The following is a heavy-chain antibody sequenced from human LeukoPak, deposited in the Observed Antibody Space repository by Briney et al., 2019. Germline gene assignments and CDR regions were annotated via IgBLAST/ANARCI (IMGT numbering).Heavy chain of an antibody. V-gene: IGHV5-51*01. CDR2: IYPGGSDT. CDR3: ARHSLDSSGWYDY. Sequence: GEALKISCNGSGYSFTSYCIGWVRQMPGKGREWRGIIYPGGSDTIYSPSFQGQVTISADKSISTAYLQWSSLKAADTAMYYCARHSLDSSGWYDYWGQGTLVTVSS. J-gene: IGHJ4*02. D-gene: IGHD6-19*01. CDR1: GYSFTSYC.